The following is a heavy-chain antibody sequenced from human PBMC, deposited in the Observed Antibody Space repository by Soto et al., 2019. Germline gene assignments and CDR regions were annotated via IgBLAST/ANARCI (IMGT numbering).Heavy chain of an antibody. CDR2: INPHGGST. D-gene: IGHD3-3*01. CDR1: GDTFTSYY. CDR3: ARSSGGNFGIIIEGSNWFDP. Sequence: ASVEGFCKAPGDTFTSYYLNWVRQAPGQVLEWMGVINPHGGSTKCAQKFQGRVTMTRDTSRSTVYMELRSLRSDDTAIYYCARSSGGNFGIIIEGSNWFDPWGQGTLVTVS. J-gene: IGHJ5*02. V-gene: IGHV1-46*01.